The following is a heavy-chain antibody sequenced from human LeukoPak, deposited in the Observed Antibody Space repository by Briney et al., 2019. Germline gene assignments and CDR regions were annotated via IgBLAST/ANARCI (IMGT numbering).Heavy chain of an antibody. V-gene: IGHV1-69*13. CDR3: ARPDYSYGSFDY. D-gene: IGHD5-18*01. CDR1: GGTFSSYA. CDR2: IIPIFGTA. Sequence: ASVKVSCKASGGTFSSYAISWVRQAPGQGLEWMGGIIPIFGTANHAQKFQGRVTITADESTSTAYMELSSLRSEDTAVYYCARPDYSYGSFDYWGQGTLVTVSS. J-gene: IGHJ4*02.